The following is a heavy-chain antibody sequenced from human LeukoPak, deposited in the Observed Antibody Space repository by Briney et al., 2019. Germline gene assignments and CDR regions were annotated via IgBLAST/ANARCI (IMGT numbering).Heavy chain of an antibody. CDR2: IYYSGST. V-gene: IGHV4-31*03. CDR1: GGSISSGGYY. Sequence: SETLSLTCTVSGGSISSGGYYWSWIRQHPGKGLEWIGYIYYSGSTYYNPSLKSRVTISVDTSKNQFSLKLSSVTAADMAVYYCARSPRLGYCSGGSCAYHYYGMDVWGQGTTVTVSS. D-gene: IGHD2-15*01. CDR3: ARSPRLGYCSGGSCAYHYYGMDV. J-gene: IGHJ6*02.